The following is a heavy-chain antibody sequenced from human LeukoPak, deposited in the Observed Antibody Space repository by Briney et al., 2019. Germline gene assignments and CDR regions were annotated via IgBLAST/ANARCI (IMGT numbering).Heavy chain of an antibody. Sequence: PSETLSLTCAVYGGSFSGYYWSWIRQPPGKGLEWIGEINHSGSTNYNPSLKSRVTISVAPSKNQYSLKLSSVTAADTAVYYCAKAVYYGSSGSDYWGQGTLVTVSS. J-gene: IGHJ4*02. CDR3: AKAVYYGSSGSDY. CDR2: INHSGST. V-gene: IGHV4-34*01. CDR1: GGSFSGYY. D-gene: IGHD3-22*01.